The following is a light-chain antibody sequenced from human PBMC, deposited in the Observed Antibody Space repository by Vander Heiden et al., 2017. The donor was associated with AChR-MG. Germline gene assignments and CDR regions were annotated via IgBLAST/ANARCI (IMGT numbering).Light chain of an antibody. V-gene: IGLV3-21*02. CDR2: SIS. CDR3: QVWDSSSAHSV. J-gene: IGLJ1*01. Sequence: SSVLTQAPSASVAPGPTARFTCGGNNLGNNPSHWYQQWPVQAPVLVVFSISRPPSGIPERLSGSNAGNTDTLTISRGEAGDEAEYYCQVWDSSSAHSVFGTATKVTVL. CDR1: NLGNNP.